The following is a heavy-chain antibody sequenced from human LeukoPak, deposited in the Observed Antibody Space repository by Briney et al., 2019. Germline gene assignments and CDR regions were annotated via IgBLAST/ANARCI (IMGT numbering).Heavy chain of an antibody. V-gene: IGHV4-4*02. Sequence: SETLSLTCAVSGGSISTNNWWSWVRQPPGKGLEWIGEIYHSGGTNYSPSFRSRVAASVDRSKNQFSLKLSSVTAADTAVYYCARGVAGADFSYIDVWGKGTTVTISS. CDR1: GGSISTNNW. J-gene: IGHJ6*03. D-gene: IGHD1-14*01. CDR3: ARGVAGADFSYIDV. CDR2: IYHSGGT.